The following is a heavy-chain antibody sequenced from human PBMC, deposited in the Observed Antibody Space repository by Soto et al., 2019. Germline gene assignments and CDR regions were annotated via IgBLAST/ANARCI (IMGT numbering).Heavy chain of an antibody. CDR1: RGALSGYS. CDR2: INYSEDT. CDR3: ARDHGYVWGSHRNWLGL. J-gene: IGHJ5*02. V-gene: IGHV4-34*01. Sequence: PSETLSLTCAVYRGALSGYSWNWIRQPPGKGLEWIGEINYSEDTNPTYNPSLKSRVTISADRTNNQLFLRLTSVTAADTAIYYCARDHGYVWGSHRNWLGLWGQGTPVTVSS. D-gene: IGHD3-16*01.